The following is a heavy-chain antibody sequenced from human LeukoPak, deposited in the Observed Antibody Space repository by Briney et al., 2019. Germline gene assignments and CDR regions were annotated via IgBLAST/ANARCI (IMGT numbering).Heavy chain of an antibody. CDR1: GFTFSRCG. J-gene: IGHJ4*02. CDR3: ARVRGYSYGHLDY. CDR2: IWYDGSNK. V-gene: IGHV3-33*01. D-gene: IGHD5-18*01. Sequence: SGGSLTLSCAASGFTFSRCGMLWVRQAPGKGLEWVAVIWYDGSNKYYADSVKGRFTISRDNSKNTLYLQMNSLRAEDTAVYYCARVRGYSYGHLDYWGQGTLVTVSS.